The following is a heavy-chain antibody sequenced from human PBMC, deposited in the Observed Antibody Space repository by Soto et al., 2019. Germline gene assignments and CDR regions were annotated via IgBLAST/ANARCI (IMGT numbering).Heavy chain of an antibody. V-gene: IGHV4-39*01. Sequence: SETLSLTCTVSVVSISSTSYYWGWIRQPPGKGLEWIGSIYYSGRTYYNPSLKSRLTISVDTSKNQLSLKVTSVTAADTAVYYCARIVGDTYCDYWGQGTLVTVS. D-gene: IGHD1-26*01. CDR2: IYYSGRT. J-gene: IGHJ4*02. CDR1: VVSISSTSYY. CDR3: ARIVGDTYCDY.